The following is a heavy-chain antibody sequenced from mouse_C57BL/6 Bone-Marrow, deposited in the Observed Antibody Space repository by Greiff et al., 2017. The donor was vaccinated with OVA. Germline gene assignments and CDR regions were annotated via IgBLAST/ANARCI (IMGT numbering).Heavy chain of an antibody. CDR3: ARLLGDY. Sequence: QVHVKHPGTELVKPGASVKLSCKASGYTFTSYWMHWVKQRPGQGLEWIGDINPSNGGTNYNEKFKSKATLTVDKSSSTAYMHLSSLTSEDSAVYYGARLLGDYWGQGTTLTVSS. D-gene: IGHD1-1*01. J-gene: IGHJ2*01. CDR2: INPSNGGT. V-gene: IGHV1-53*01. CDR1: GYTFTSYW.